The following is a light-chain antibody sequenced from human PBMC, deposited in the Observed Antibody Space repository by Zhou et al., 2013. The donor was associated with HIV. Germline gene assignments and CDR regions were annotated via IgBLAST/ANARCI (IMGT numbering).Light chain of an antibody. Sequence: EVLMTQSPVTLSVSPGGRATLSCRASQSVDTYLAWYQQRPGQPPRLLIYDTSTRATGIPARFSGSGSGREFTLTISSLQSEDFALYYCQQYDTWPSFGQGTKLQIK. CDR1: QSVDTY. V-gene: IGKV3-15*01. CDR2: DTS. J-gene: IGKJ2*01. CDR3: QQYDTWPS.